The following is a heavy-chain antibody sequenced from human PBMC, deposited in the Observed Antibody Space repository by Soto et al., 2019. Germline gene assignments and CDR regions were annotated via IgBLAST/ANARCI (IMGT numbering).Heavy chain of an antibody. D-gene: IGHD3-22*01. J-gene: IGHJ4*02. CDR3: ARSGIVMIVVVAPYFGDS. CDR1: GFTFSSYT. V-gene: IGHV3-23*01. CDR2: ISGNGEST. Sequence: EVQLLESGGGLVQPGGSLRLSCAASGFTFSSYTMTWVRQAPGKGPEWVSYISGNGESTKYADSVKGRFTISRDSPKNTLYVQKNSLRAEDTLVYYWARSGIVMIVVVAPYFGDSWCQAAGVTVSS.